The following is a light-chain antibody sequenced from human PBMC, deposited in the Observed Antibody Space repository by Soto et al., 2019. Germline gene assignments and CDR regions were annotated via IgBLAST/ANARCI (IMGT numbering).Light chain of an antibody. J-gene: IGKJ3*01. V-gene: IGKV1-16*01. CDR1: QDINTY. Sequence: DVQMTQSPSSLSASIGDRVTITCRASQDINTYLAWFQQKPGKAPKCLINAPSTLQSGVSSRFSGSGSRTDFTLTISSLQPEDFATYFCQQYLVYPFTFGPGTNVALK. CDR3: QQYLVYPFT. CDR2: APS.